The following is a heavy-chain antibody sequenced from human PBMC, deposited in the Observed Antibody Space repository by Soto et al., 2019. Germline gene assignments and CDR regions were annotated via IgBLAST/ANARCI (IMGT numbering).Heavy chain of an antibody. V-gene: IGHV3-30*18. CDR3: AKDLRFGELLTFYFDY. J-gene: IGHJ4*02. Sequence: GGSLRLSCAASGFTFSSYGMHWVRQAPGKGLEWVAVISYDGSNKYYADSVKGRFTISRDNSKNTLYLQMNSLRAEDTAVYYCAKDLRFGELLTFYFDYWGQGTLVTVSS. D-gene: IGHD3-10*01. CDR1: GFTFSSYG. CDR2: ISYDGSNK.